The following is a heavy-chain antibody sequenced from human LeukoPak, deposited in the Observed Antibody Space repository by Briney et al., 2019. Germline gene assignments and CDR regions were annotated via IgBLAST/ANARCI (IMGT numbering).Heavy chain of an antibody. Sequence: GGSLRLSCAASGFSLGSYSMNWVRQAPGKGLEWVAVVSYDGSYKYYADSVKGRFTISRDNSKNTLYLQMNSLRAEDTAVYYCARAPGYGAAYYFDYWGQGTLVTVSS. CDR1: GFSLGSYS. D-gene: IGHD1-1*01. V-gene: IGHV3-30*04. CDR2: VSYDGSYK. J-gene: IGHJ4*02. CDR3: ARAPGYGAAYYFDY.